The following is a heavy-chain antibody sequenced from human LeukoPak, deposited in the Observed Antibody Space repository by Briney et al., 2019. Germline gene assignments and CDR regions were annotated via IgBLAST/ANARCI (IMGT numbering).Heavy chain of an antibody. J-gene: IGHJ6*03. CDR1: GYSFNIYW. D-gene: IGHD5-18*01. V-gene: IGHV5-51*01. CDR3: ARHFSGYSNAHYYYMDV. Sequence: GESLKISCKGSGYSFNIYWSGWVRQMPGKGLEWMGIIYPGDSDARYSPSFQGQVTISADKSISTVYLQWSSLEASDTAMYYCARHFSGYSNAHYYYMDVWGKGTTVTVSS. CDR2: IYPGDSDA.